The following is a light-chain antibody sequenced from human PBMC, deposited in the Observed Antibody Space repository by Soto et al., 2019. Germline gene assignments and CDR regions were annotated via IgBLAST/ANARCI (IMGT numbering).Light chain of an antibody. CDR1: QSIRNY. V-gene: IGKV1-39*01. J-gene: IGKJ1*01. CDR2: TAS. Sequence: DIQMTQSPSSLSASVGDRVTSTCRASQSIRNYLNRYQQKPGKAPKVLIYTASSLQSGAPSRFSGSGSGTDFTLSIGRLQPEDFETYYWQQTYSSPPGAFGQGTKVEIE. CDR3: QQTYSSPPGA.